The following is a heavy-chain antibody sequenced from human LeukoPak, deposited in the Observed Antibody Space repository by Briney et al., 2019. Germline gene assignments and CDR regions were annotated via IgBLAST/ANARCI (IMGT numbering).Heavy chain of an antibody. Sequence: SETLSLTCTVSGGSISSSSYYWGWIRQPPGKGLEWIGSIYYSGSTYYNPPLKSRVTISVDTSKNQFSLKLSSVTAADTAVYYCARGVGIVVVPAAIMSGVSWGQGTLVTVSS. V-gene: IGHV4-39*07. J-gene: IGHJ5*02. CDR1: GGSISSSSYY. CDR2: IYYSGST. CDR3: ARGVGIVVVPAAIMSGVS. D-gene: IGHD2-2*03.